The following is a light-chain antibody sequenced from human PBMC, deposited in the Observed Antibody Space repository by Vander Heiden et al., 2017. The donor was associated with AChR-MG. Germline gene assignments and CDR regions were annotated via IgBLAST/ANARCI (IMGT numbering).Light chain of an antibody. Sequence: EIVLTPPPGTLSLSPGERATLSCRASQSFSSSYLAWYQQKPGQAPRLLIYGASSRATGIPDRFSGSGSGTDFTLTISRLEPEDFAVYYCQQYGSSPYTFGQGTKLEIK. V-gene: IGKV3-20*01. CDR2: GAS. CDR1: QSFSSSY. CDR3: QQYGSSPYT. J-gene: IGKJ2*01.